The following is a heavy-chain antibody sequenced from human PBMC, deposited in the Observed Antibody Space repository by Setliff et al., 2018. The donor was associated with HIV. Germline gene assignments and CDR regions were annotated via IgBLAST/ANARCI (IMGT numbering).Heavy chain of an antibody. CDR1: GYTFTTYG. V-gene: IGHV7-4-1*02. Sequence: ASVKVSCKASGYTFTTYGISWVRQAPGQGPEWMGWINTETGNPMYAQGFRGRLVFSLDSSVNTAYLQINSLKTEDTAMYYCARVGSYWSTFDYWGQGALVTVSS. CDR3: ARVGSYWSTFDY. CDR2: INTETGNP. D-gene: IGHD2-8*02. J-gene: IGHJ4*02.